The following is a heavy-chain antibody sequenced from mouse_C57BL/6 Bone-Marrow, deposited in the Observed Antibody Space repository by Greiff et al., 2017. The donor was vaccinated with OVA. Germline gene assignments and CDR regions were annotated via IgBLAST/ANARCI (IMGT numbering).Heavy chain of an antibody. V-gene: IGHV5-9-1*02. D-gene: IGHD2-4*01. J-gene: IGHJ4*01. CDR2: ISSGGDYI. CDR1: GFTFSSYA. Sequence: EVKLVESGAGLVKPGGSLKLSCAASGFTFSSYAMSWVRQTPEKRLEWVAYISSGGDYIYYADTVKGRFTISRDNARNTLYLQMSSLKSEDTAMYYCTRGHYDYGMDYWGQGTSVTVSS. CDR3: TRGHYDYGMDY.